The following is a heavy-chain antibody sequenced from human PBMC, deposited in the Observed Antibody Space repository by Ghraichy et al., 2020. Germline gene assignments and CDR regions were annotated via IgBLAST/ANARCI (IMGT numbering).Heavy chain of an antibody. Sequence: SVKVSCKASGDTFNTYTVSWMRQAPGQGLEWMGRITPLTGVPTYAQTFQGRVTITADESSSTAYMAVNSLRSDDTAIYFCARDQEATIPLPHFYGMDVWGQGTPVTVSS. CDR1: GDTFNTYT. CDR3: ARDQEATIPLPHFYGMDV. CDR2: ITPLTGVP. V-gene: IGHV1-69*04. D-gene: IGHD5-12*01. J-gene: IGHJ6*02.